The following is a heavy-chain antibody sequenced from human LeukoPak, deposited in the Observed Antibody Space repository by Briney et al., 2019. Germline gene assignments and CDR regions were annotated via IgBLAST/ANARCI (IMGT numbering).Heavy chain of an antibody. CDR2: IYTSGST. J-gene: IGHJ4*02. CDR3: ARGIVVVTAMSYFDY. D-gene: IGHD2-21*02. Sequence: KPSETLSLTCTVSGGSISSYYWSWIRQPAGKGLEWIGRIYTSGSTNYNPSLKSRVTMSVDTSKNQFSLKLSSVTAADTAVYYCARGIVVVTAMSYFDYWGQGTLVTVSS. V-gene: IGHV4-4*07. CDR1: GGSISSYY.